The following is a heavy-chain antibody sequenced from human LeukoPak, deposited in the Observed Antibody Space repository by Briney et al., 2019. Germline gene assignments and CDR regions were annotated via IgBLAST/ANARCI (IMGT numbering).Heavy chain of an antibody. Sequence: PGGSLRLSCAASGFTFDGYAMHWVRQAPGKGLEWVSGISWNSGSIGYADSVKGRFTISRDNSKNTLYLQMNSLRAEDTAVYYCAKVYGWGIYYDAFDIWGKGTMSPSLQ. D-gene: IGHD3-10*01. CDR1: GFTFDGYA. CDR3: AKVYGWGIYYDAFDI. V-gene: IGHV3-9*01. J-gene: IGHJ3*02. CDR2: ISWNSGSI.